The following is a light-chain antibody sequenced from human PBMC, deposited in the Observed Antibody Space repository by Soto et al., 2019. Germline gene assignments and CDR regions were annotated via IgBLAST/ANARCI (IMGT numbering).Light chain of an antibody. V-gene: IGKV1-5*01. CDR2: DAS. CDR3: QQYDGYSGYT. Sequence: DIQMTQSPSTLSASVGDRVTITCRASHSISSWLAWYQQKPGKAPKLLIYDASSLESGVPSRFSGSRSGTELTLTINGLQTDDFATYHCQQYDGYSGYTFGQGTKLEIK. J-gene: IGKJ2*01. CDR1: HSISSW.